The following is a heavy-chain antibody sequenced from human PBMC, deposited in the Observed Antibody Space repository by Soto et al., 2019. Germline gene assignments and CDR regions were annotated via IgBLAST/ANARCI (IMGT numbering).Heavy chain of an antibody. D-gene: IGHD3-22*01. Sequence: SETLSLTCAVYGGSFSGYYWSWIRQPPGKGLEWIGEINHSGSTNYNPSLKSRVTISVDTSKNQFSLKLSSVTAADTAVYYCARFRQYYYDSSGYYYAGDAFDIWGQGTMVTVSS. J-gene: IGHJ3*02. CDR3: ARFRQYYYDSSGYYYAGDAFDI. V-gene: IGHV4-34*01. CDR2: INHSGST. CDR1: GGSFSGYY.